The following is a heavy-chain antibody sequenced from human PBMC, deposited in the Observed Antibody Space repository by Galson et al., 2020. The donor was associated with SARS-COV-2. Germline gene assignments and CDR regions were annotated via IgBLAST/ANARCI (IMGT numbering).Heavy chain of an antibody. J-gene: IGHJ3*02. CDR2: ISSRGSTI. CDR3: AREGRSSNNDAFDI. CDR1: GFTFRDYY. Sequence: GESLKISCAASGFTFRDYYMRWIRQAPAKGLEWVSYISSRGSTIYYADPAKRRFTMSRDNAKNSLYLQMNSLRAEHTAVYYCAREGRSSNNDAFDIWGQVTMVTVSS. D-gene: IGHD6-13*01. V-gene: IGHV3-11*04.